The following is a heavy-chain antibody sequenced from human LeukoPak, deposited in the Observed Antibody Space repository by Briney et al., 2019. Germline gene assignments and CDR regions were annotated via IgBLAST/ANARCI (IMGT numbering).Heavy chain of an antibody. Sequence: SETLSHTCTVSGGSISSYYWSWIRQPPGKGLEWIGYIYYSGSTNYNPSLKSRVTISVDTSKNQFSLKLSSVTAADTAVYYCARVYSSSSNAPAYWGQGTLVTVSS. CDR1: GGSISSYY. D-gene: IGHD6-6*01. CDR2: IYYSGST. CDR3: ARVYSSSSNAPAY. V-gene: IGHV4-59*08. J-gene: IGHJ4*02.